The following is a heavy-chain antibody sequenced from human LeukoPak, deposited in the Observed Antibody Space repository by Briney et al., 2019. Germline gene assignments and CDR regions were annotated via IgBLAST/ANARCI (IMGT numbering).Heavy chain of an antibody. D-gene: IGHD1/OR15-1a*01. CDR2: IYSGGGT. J-gene: IGHJ5*02. CDR1: GFTVSGNY. CDR3: ARGITGTNNWFDP. Sequence: VGSLRLSCAPSGFTVSGNYMSWVRQAPGKGLEWVSLIYSGGGTYYADSVKGRFTISRDNSKNTLYLQMNSLRAEDTAVYYCARGITGTNNWFDPWGQGTLVTVSS. V-gene: IGHV3-66*02.